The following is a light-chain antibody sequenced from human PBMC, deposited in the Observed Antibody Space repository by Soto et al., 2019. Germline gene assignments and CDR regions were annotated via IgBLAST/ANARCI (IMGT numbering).Light chain of an antibody. CDR3: QQYDSYSPLT. CDR2: KAS. Sequence: DIQMTQSPSTLSGSVGDRVTITCRASQTISSWLAWYQQKPGKAPKLLIYKASTLKSGVPSRFSGSGSGTEFTLTIRSLQPDDFATYYCQQYDSYSPLTLGGGTKVDIK. CDR1: QTISSW. J-gene: IGKJ4*01. V-gene: IGKV1-5*03.